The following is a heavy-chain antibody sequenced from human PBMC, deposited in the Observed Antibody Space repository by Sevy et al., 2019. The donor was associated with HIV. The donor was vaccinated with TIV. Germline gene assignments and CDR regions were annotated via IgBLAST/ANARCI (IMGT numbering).Heavy chain of an antibody. Sequence: GGSLRLSCAASGLRFSNYNMNWVRQAPGQGLEWVACISNSSSYIYYVDSVKGRFTISRDNAKNSLYLQMNSLRAEDTAVYYCARDGGCSSTSCLLYFDYWGQGTPVTVSS. D-gene: IGHD2-2*01. CDR3: ARDGGCSSTSCLLYFDY. CDR1: GLRFSNYN. V-gene: IGHV3-21*01. CDR2: ISNSSSYI. J-gene: IGHJ4*02.